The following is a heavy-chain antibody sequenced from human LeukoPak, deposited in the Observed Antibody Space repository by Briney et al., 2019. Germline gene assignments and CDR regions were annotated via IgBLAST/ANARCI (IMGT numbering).Heavy chain of an antibody. Sequence: GASVKVSCKASGYTFTSYGISWVRQAPGQGLEWMGGIIPIFGTANYAQKFQGRVTITADKSTSTAYMELSSLRSEDTAVYYCARVLRPPDSSGPEQAFDIWGQGTMVTVSS. V-gene: IGHV1-69*06. J-gene: IGHJ3*02. CDR2: IIPIFGTA. CDR1: GYTFTSYG. CDR3: ARVLRPPDSSGPEQAFDI. D-gene: IGHD3-22*01.